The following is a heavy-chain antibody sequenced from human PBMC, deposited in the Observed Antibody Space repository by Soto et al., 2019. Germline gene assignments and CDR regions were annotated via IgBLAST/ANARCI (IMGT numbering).Heavy chain of an antibody. CDR1: GGSVRRGSYY. CDR2: FYSSGST. Sequence: SETLSLTCSVSGGSVRRGSYYWNWIRQPPGKGLEWIGYFYSSGSTNYNPSLKSRVSISLDTSKNQFSLKLNSVTAADTAVYYCARDEGLLRTAYWGQGTLVTVS. D-gene: IGHD4-17*01. V-gene: IGHV4-61*01. CDR3: ARDEGLLRTAY. J-gene: IGHJ4*02.